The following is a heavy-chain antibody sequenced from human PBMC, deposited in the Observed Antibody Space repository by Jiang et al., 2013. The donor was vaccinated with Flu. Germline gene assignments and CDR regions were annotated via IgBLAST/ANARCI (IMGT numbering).Heavy chain of an antibody. J-gene: IGHJ3*02. CDR1: TFSSYA. V-gene: IGHV1-69*01. CDR2: IIPIFGTA. Sequence: TFSSYAISWVRQAPGQGLEWMGGIIPIFGTANYAQKFQGRVTITADESTSTAYMELSSLRSEDTAVYYCARDQTTRDAFDIWGQGTMVTVSS. CDR3: ARDQTTRDAFDI. D-gene: IGHD1-26*01.